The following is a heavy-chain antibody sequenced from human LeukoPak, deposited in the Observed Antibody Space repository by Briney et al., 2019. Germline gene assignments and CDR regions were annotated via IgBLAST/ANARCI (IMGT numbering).Heavy chain of an antibody. V-gene: IGHV4-39*01. CDR3: ARQTWGGNYHPYYFDY. CDR1: GGSISSTSYY. Sequence: VKPSETLSLTCTVSGGSISSTSYYWGWIRQPPGKGLEWIGSVYYSGSTYYNPSLQSRVTISVDTSKNQFSLQLTSVTAADTAVFYCARQTWGGNYHPYYFDYWGQGTLVPVSS. D-gene: IGHD4-23*01. CDR2: VYYSGST. J-gene: IGHJ4*02.